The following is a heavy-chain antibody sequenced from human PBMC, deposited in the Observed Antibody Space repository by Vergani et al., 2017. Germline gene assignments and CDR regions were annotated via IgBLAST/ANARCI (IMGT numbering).Heavy chain of an antibody. CDR3: ARQTYSYGYDY. CDR1: GGSISSYY. J-gene: IGHJ4*02. CDR2: IYYSGST. D-gene: IGHD5-18*01. V-gene: IGHV4-59*01. Sequence: QVQLQESGRGLVKPSETLSLTCTVSGGSISSYYWSWIRQPPGKGLEWIGYIYYSGSTNYNPSLKSRVTISVDTSKNQFSLKLSSVTAADTAVYYCARQTYSYGYDYWGQGTLVTVSS.